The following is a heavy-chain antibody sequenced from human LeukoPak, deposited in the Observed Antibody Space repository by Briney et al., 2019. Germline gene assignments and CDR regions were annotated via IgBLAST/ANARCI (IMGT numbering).Heavy chain of an antibody. CDR1: GGTFSSYA. CDR2: IIPIFGTA. Sequence: KVSCKASGGTFSSYAISWVRQAPGQGLEWMGRIIPIFGTANYAQKFQGTVTITTDESTSTAYMELSSLRSEDTAVYYCARCWVTGDVVLDYWGQGTLVTVSS. CDR3: ARCWVTGDVVLDY. D-gene: IGHD7-27*01. J-gene: IGHJ4*02. V-gene: IGHV1-69*05.